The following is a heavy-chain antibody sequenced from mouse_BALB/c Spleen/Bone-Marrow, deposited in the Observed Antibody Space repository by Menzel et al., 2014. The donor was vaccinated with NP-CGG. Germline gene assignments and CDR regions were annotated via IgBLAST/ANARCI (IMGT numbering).Heavy chain of an antibody. CDR1: GFTSSNYW. Sequence: EVQGVESGGGLVQPGGSMKLSCVASGFTSSNYWMNWVRQSPEKGLEWVGEIRLKSNNYATHYAESVKGRFTISRDDSKSSVYLQMNNLRAEDTGIYYCTRDYRDAMDYWGQGTSVTVSS. CDR3: TRDYRDAMDY. V-gene: IGHV6-6*02. J-gene: IGHJ4*01. D-gene: IGHD2-4*01. CDR2: IRLKSNNYAT.